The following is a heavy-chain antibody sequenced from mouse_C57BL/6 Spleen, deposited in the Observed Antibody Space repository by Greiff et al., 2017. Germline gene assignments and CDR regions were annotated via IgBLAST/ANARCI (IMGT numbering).Heavy chain of an antibody. CDR1: GFTFSNYW. Sequence: EVQGVESGGGLVQPGGSMKLSCVASGFTFSNYWMNWVRQSPEKGLEWVAQIRLKSDNYATHYAEYVKGRFTISRDDSKSSVYLQMHNLRAEDTGIYYCTVGAPYAMDYWGQGTSVTVSS. V-gene: IGHV6-3*01. CDR2: IRLKSDNYAT. J-gene: IGHJ4*01. CDR3: TVGAPYAMDY.